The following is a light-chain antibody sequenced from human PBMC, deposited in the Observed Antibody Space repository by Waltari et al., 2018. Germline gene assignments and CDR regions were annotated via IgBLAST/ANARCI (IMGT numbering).Light chain of an antibody. V-gene: IGKV3-15*01. CDR2: DIS. CDR3: QQYGSWSLT. CDR1: QGVRGF. J-gene: IGKJ4*01. Sequence: ETVLTQSPVTLSVSPGERVALSCRASQGVRGFLAWYQQKPGQAPRLLVYDISTRATGIPARFSGSGSETEFTLTISGLQSEDFAVYYCQQYGSWSLTFGGGTKVDLK.